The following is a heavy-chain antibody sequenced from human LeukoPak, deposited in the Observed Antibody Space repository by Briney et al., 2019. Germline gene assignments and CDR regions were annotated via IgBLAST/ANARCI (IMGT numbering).Heavy chain of an antibody. V-gene: IGHV3-9*01. D-gene: IGHD5-18*01. CDR3: AKGHTYGLGEAYVDI. CDR1: GYTFDDYA. J-gene: IGHJ4*02. CDR2: ISWNSGSI. Sequence: GGSLTLSCEASGYTFDDYAMHWVRQAPGKGLEWVSGISWNSGSIGYADSVKGRFSISRDNGKNSLYLQMNSLRTEDTALYYCAKGHTYGLGEAYVDIWGQGTL.